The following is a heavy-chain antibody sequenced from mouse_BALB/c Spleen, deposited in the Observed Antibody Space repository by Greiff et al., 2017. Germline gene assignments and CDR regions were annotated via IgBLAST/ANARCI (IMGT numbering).Heavy chain of an antibody. D-gene: IGHD4-1*01. CDR1: GFSLTSYG. CDR3: ARGGTGTEGDFDY. CDR2: IWSDGST. J-gene: IGHJ2*01. V-gene: IGHV2-6-2*01. Sequence: QVQLQQSGPDLVAPSQSLSITCTVSGFSLTSYGVHWVRQPPGKGLEWLVVIWSDGSTNYNSALMSRLSISKDNSKSQVFLKMNSLQTDDTAMYYCARGGTGTEGDFDYWGQGTTLTVSS.